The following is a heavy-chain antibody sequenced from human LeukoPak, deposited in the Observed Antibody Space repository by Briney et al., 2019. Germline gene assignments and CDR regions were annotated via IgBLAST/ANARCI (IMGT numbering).Heavy chain of an antibody. V-gene: IGHV3-23*01. D-gene: IGHD3-22*01. CDR3: ARAAKYYYDSSGYWYY. CDR2: ISGSGDST. J-gene: IGHJ4*02. CDR1: GFTFSNYA. Sequence: GGSLRLSCAASGFTFSNYAMRWVRQAPGKGLEWVSGISGSGDSTYYADSVKGRFTISRDNSKNTLYLQMNSLRAEDTAVYYCARAAKYYYDSSGYWYYWGQGTLVTVSS.